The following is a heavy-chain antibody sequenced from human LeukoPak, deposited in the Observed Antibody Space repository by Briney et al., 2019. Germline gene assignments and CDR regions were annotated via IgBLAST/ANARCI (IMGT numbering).Heavy chain of an antibody. J-gene: IGHJ4*02. Sequence: ASVKVSCKVSGYTLTELSMHWMRQAPGKGLEWMGGFDPEDGETIYAQKFQGRVTMTEDTSTDTAYMEVSSLRSEDTAVYCCATEGLRWLQFVYWGQGTLVTVSS. CDR1: GYTLTELS. V-gene: IGHV1-24*01. CDR3: ATEGLRWLQFVY. CDR2: FDPEDGET. D-gene: IGHD5-24*01.